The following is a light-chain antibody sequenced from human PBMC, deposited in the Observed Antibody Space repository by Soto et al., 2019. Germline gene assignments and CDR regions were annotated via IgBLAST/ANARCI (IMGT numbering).Light chain of an antibody. CDR1: QSVSSN. V-gene: IGKV3-15*01. CDR3: QQYKDWYT. Sequence: EIVMTQSPATLSVSPGERVTLSCRASQSVSSNLAWYQQKPGQVPRLLIYGASTRATGFPARFTGSGSGTEFTLTISSLQSEDIAVYYCQQYKDWYTFGQGTKLEIK. CDR2: GAS. J-gene: IGKJ2*01.